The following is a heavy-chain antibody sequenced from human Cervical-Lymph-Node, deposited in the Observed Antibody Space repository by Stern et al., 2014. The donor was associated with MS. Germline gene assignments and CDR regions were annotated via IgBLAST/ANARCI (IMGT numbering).Heavy chain of an antibody. Sequence: QVQLVESGAEVTKPWASVKLSCEASGYTFNRYYIHWVRQAPGQGLEWMGMINPSGGSTNYAQKFQDRVTMTRDTSTSTVYMGLSSLRSDDTATYYCARDAHGDSFDYWGQGSLVTVSS. CDR1: GYTFNRYY. V-gene: IGHV1-46*02. CDR3: ARDAHGDSFDY. D-gene: IGHD4-17*01. CDR2: INPSGGST. J-gene: IGHJ4*02.